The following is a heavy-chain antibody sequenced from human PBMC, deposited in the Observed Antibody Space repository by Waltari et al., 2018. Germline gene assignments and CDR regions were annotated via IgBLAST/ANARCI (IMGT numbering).Heavy chain of an antibody. J-gene: IGHJ4*02. Sequence: QLQLQESGPGLVKPSETLSLTCTVSGGSISSSSYYWGWIRQPPGKGLEWIGEIYHSGSTNYNPPLMSRVTISVDKSKNQFSLKLSSVTAADTAVYYCARDLRLGYYFDYWGQGTLVTVSS. CDR1: GGSISSSSYY. CDR3: ARDLRLGYYFDY. D-gene: IGHD3-16*01. CDR2: IYHSGST. V-gene: IGHV4-39*07.